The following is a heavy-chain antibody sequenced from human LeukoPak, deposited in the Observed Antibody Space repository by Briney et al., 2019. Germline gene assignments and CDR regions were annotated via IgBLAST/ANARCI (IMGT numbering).Heavy chain of an antibody. D-gene: IGHD3-10*01. J-gene: IGHJ4*02. Sequence: GGSLRLSCAASGFTFSSYWLSWVRQAPGKGLEWVANIKQGGSEEYYVDSVKGRFTISRDNAKNSLYLQMSSLRAEDTAVYYCARINMVRGVIINIPYYFDYWGQGTLVTVSS. CDR2: IKQGGSEE. CDR1: GFTFSSYW. CDR3: ARINMVRGVIINIPYYFDY. V-gene: IGHV3-7*05.